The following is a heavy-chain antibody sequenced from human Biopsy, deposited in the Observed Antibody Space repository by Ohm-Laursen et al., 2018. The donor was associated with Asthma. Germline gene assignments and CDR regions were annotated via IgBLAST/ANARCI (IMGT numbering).Heavy chain of an antibody. Sequence: SETLSLTCTVSGGSISGFYWSWIRQPPWKGLEWIGYIYYSGSTNYNPSLKSRVTISVDTSKNQFSLKLSSVTAADTAVYYCARERAGYYGSGSYLGYWGQGTLVTVSS. J-gene: IGHJ4*02. CDR2: IYYSGST. CDR1: GGSISGFY. V-gene: IGHV4-59*01. CDR3: ARERAGYYGSGSYLGY. D-gene: IGHD3-10*01.